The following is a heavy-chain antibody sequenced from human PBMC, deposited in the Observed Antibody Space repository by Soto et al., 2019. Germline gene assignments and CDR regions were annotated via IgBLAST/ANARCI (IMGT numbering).Heavy chain of an antibody. D-gene: IGHD3-22*01. Sequence: GGSLRLSCAASGFTFSSYAMSWVRQAPGKGLEWVSAISGSVGSTYYADSVKGRFTISRDNSKNTLYLQMNSLRAEDTAVYYCAKDPSYYYDSSGYSFDYWGQGTLVTVSS. CDR2: ISGSVGST. J-gene: IGHJ4*02. CDR3: AKDPSYYYDSSGYSFDY. V-gene: IGHV3-23*01. CDR1: GFTFSSYA.